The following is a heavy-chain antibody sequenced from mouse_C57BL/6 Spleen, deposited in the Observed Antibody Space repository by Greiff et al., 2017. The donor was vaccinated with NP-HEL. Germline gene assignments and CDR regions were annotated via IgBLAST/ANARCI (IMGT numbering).Heavy chain of an antibody. CDR3: FYYYGSSYG. V-gene: IGHV1-64*01. J-gene: IGHJ1*03. CDR1: GYTFTSYW. Sequence: QVQLKQPGAELVKPGASVKLSCKASGYTFTSYWMHWVKQRPGQGLEWIGMIHPNSGSTNYNEKFKSKATLTVDKSSSTAYMQLSSLTSEDSAVYYCFYYYGSSYGWGTGTTVTVSS. CDR2: IHPNSGST. D-gene: IGHD1-1*01.